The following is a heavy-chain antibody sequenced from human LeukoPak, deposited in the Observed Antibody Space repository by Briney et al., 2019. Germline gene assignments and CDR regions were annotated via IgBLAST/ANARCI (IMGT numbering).Heavy chain of an antibody. D-gene: IGHD5-18*01. Sequence: SETLSLTCAVYGGSFSGYYWSWIRQPPGKGLEWIGEINHGGSTNYNPSLKSRVTISVDTSKNQFSLKLSSVTAADTAVYYCATEPVDTAMVRDYYFDYWGQGTLVTVSS. CDR2: INHGGST. CDR3: ATEPVDTAMVRDYYFDY. J-gene: IGHJ4*02. CDR1: GGSFSGYY. V-gene: IGHV4-34*01.